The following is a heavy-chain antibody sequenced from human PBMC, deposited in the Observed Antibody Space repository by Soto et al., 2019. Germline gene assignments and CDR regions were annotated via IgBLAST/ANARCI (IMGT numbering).Heavy chain of an antibody. Sequence: QVQLVQSGAEVKKPGSSVKVSCKASGGTFGSYAISWVRQAPGQGLEWMGGIIPIFGTANYAQKFQGRVXIXAXXSTSTAYMELSSLRSEDTAVYYCARAGGYSYGYDYWGQGALVTVSS. V-gene: IGHV1-69*12. CDR3: ARAGGYSYGYDY. CDR1: GGTFGSYA. CDR2: IIPIFGTA. J-gene: IGHJ4*02. D-gene: IGHD5-18*01.